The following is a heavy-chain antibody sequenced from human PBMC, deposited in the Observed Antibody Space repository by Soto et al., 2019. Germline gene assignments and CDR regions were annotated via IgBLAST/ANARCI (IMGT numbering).Heavy chain of an antibody. Sequence: QVQLVESGGGVVQPGRSLRLSCAASGFIFSSYAMYWVRQAPGKGLEWVAVISYDGNNKYYADSVKGRFTISRDNSRNTLYLQMNSLIAEDSAVYYCARAGCDGGSCYTLVGLRYGMDVWGQGTTVTVSS. CDR1: GFIFSSYA. V-gene: IGHV3-30-3*01. J-gene: IGHJ6*02. D-gene: IGHD2-15*01. CDR3: ARAGCDGGSCYTLVGLRYGMDV. CDR2: ISYDGNNK.